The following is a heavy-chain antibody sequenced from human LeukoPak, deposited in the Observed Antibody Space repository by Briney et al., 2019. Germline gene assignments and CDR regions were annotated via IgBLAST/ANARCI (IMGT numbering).Heavy chain of an antibody. Sequence: SETLSLTCTVSGGSISSSRYYWGWIRQPPGKGLEWIGSIYYSGSTYYNPSLKSRVTISVDTSKNQFSLKLSSVTAADTAVYYCARGGSSSTSSDYWGQGTLVTVSS. J-gene: IGHJ4*02. CDR2: IYYSGST. CDR1: GGSISSSRYY. CDR3: ARGGSSSTSSDY. D-gene: IGHD2-2*01. V-gene: IGHV4-39*01.